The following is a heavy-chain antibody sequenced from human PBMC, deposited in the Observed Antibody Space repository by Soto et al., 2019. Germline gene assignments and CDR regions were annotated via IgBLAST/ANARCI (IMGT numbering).Heavy chain of an antibody. Sequence: EVQLVETGGGLIQPGGSLRLSCAASGFTVSSNYMSWVRQAPGKGLEWVSVIYRGGSTDYADSVKGRFTLSRDSSKNTLYLQMNSLRGEDTAAYYCARVADTSFAFDLWGQGTMVTVS. D-gene: IGHD5-18*01. CDR2: IYRGGST. CDR1: GFTVSSNY. J-gene: IGHJ3*01. CDR3: ARVADTSFAFDL. V-gene: IGHV3-53*02.